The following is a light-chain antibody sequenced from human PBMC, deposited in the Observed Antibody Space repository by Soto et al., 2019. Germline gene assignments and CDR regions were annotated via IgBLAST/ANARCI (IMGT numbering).Light chain of an antibody. Sequence: EIVLTQSPATLSVSPGVRATLSCRASQSVSSNLAWYQQQPGQAPRLLIYTTSTRATGIPARFSGSGSGTEFSLSISSLQSEDFAVYYCQQYNNGPSLTFGQGTKVEIK. CDR3: QQYNNGPSLT. CDR2: TTS. CDR1: QSVSSN. J-gene: IGKJ1*01. V-gene: IGKV3-15*01.